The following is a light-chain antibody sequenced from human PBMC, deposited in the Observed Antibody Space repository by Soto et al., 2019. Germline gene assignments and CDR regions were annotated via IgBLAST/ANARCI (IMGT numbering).Light chain of an antibody. CDR2: GAS. V-gene: IGKV3-15*01. Sequence: IVMTQSPATLSVSPGERVTLSCRASQSVRSNLVWYQQRPGQAPRLLIYGASSRATGVPARFSGSGSGTEFTLTISSLEPEDFAVYYCQQRSNWPWTFGQGTKVDI. CDR1: QSVRSN. J-gene: IGKJ1*01. CDR3: QQRSNWPWT.